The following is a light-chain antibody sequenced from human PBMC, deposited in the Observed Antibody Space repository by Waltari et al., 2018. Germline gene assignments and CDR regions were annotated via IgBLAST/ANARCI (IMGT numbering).Light chain of an antibody. J-gene: IGLJ2*01. Sequence: QSALTQPASVSGSPGQSITISCTGTSSDVGGYNYVSSHQQHTGKAPKLMIYDVSNRPSGVSNRFSGSKSGNTASLTISGLQAEDEADYYCSSYTSSSTPHVVFGGGTKLTVL. CDR3: SSYTSSSTPHVV. CDR2: DVS. V-gene: IGLV2-14*01. CDR1: SSDVGGYNY.